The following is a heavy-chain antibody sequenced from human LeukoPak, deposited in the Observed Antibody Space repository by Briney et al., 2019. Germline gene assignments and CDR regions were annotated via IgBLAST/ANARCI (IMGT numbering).Heavy chain of an antibody. Sequence: GGSLRLSCAASGFTFSSYWMSWVRQAPGKGLEWVANIKQDGSEKYYVDSVKGRFTISRDNAKNSLYLQMNSLRAEDTDVYYCARVSSSGWYRGVYWGQGTLVTVSS. CDR2: IKQDGSEK. J-gene: IGHJ4*02. V-gene: IGHV3-7*01. CDR3: ARVSSSGWYRGVY. D-gene: IGHD6-19*01. CDR1: GFTFSSYW.